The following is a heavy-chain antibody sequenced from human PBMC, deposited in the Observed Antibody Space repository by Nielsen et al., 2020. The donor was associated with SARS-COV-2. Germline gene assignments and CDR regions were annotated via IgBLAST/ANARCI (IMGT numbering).Heavy chain of an antibody. D-gene: IGHD3-3*01. CDR2: ISSSSSTI. J-gene: IGHJ6*03. Sequence: GASLRLSCAASGFTFSSYSMNWVRQAPGKGLEWVSYISSSSSTIYYADSVKGRFTISRDNAKNSLYLQMNSLRDEDTAVYYCARDVNYDFWSGYYYYMDVWGKGTTVTVSS. V-gene: IGHV3-48*02. CDR1: GFTFSSYS. CDR3: ARDVNYDFWSGYYYYMDV.